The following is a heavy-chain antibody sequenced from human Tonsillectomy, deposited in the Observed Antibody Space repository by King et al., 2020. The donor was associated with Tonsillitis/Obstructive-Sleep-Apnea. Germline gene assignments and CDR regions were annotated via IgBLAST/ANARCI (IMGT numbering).Heavy chain of an antibody. J-gene: IGHJ6*03. CDR1: GYNFTTYW. CDR2: IYPGDSDT. CDR3: ARGNNFWSGYYDEQYYYYYMDV. D-gene: IGHD3-3*01. Sequence: VQLVESGAEVKKPGEALKISCKGSGYNFTTYWIAWVRQMSGKGLEWMWIIYPGDSDTIHSPSFQGQVTISADKSICTAYLQWSSLKCSDTAMYYCARGNNFWSGYYDEQYYYYYMDVWGKGTTVTVSS. V-gene: IGHV5-51*01.